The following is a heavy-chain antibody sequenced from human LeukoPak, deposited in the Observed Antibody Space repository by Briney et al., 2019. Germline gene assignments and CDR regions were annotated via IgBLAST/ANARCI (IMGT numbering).Heavy chain of an antibody. D-gene: IGHD6-19*01. J-gene: IGHJ4*02. CDR2: MNPNSGNT. V-gene: IGHV1-8*02. Sequence: GASVKVSCKASGYTFTSYDINWVRQATGQGLEWMGWMNPNSGNTGYAQKFQGRVTMTTDTSTSTAYMELRSLRSDDTAVYYCARGDPSSSGWYVVPPRSFDYWGQGTLVTVSS. CDR3: ARGDPSSSGWYVVPPRSFDY. CDR1: GYTFTSYD.